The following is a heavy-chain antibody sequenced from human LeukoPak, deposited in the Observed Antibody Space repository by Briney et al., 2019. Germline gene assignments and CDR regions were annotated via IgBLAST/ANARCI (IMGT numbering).Heavy chain of an antibody. V-gene: IGHV3-30*18. J-gene: IGHJ5*02. CDR1: GFTFSRNW. CDR3: AKDPDFEYQLLGAGNWFDP. CDR2: ISYDGSNK. Sequence: PGGSLRLSCAASGFTFSRNWMTWVRQAPGKGLEWVAVISYDGSNKYYADSVKGRFTISRDNSKNTLYLQMNSLRAEDTAVYYCAKDPDFEYQLLGAGNWFDPWGQGTLVSVSS. D-gene: IGHD2-2*01.